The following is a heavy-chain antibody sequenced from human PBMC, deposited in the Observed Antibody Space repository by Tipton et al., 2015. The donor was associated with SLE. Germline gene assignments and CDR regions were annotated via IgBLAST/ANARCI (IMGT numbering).Heavy chain of an antibody. CDR1: GFTFSSYA. Sequence: SLRLSCAASGFTFSSYAVHWVRQAPGKGLEWVAVISYDGSTKYYADSVKGRFTISRDNSKNTLYLQMNSLRAEDTAVYYCAKDLAYCGGDCRPEYFQHWGQGTLVTVAS. V-gene: IGHV3-30*04. J-gene: IGHJ1*01. CDR2: ISYDGSTK. CDR3: AKDLAYCGGDCRPEYFQH. D-gene: IGHD2-21*01.